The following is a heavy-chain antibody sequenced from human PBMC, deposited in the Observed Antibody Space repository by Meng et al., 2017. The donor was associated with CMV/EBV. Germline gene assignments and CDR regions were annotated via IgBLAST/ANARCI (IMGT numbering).Heavy chain of an antibody. CDR2: IYTSGST. CDR3: ARSMVVAGDWFDP. V-gene: IGHV4-4*07. D-gene: IGHD2-15*01. J-gene: IGHJ5*02. Sequence: QASRPGRLSPWWSLSPTCTVSGGSISSYYWSWIRQPAGKGLEWIGRIYTSGSTNYNPSLKSRVTMSVDTSKNQFSLKLSSVTAADTAVYXCARSMVVAGDWFDPWGQGTLVTASS. CDR1: GGSISSYY.